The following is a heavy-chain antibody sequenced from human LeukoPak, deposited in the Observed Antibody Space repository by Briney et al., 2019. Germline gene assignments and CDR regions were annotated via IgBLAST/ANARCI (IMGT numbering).Heavy chain of an antibody. CDR2: TYYRLKWNT. CDR3: AKLRGDVFEI. Sequence: SQTLSLTCVISGDSVSSNSAAWNWIRQSPSRGLEWLGRTYYRLKWNTDYAVSVKSRITINPDTSKNHFSLQLNSVTPEETAVYYCAKLRGDVFEIWGQGTMVTVSS. J-gene: IGHJ3*02. D-gene: IGHD2-21*01. CDR1: GDSVSSNSAA. V-gene: IGHV6-1*01.